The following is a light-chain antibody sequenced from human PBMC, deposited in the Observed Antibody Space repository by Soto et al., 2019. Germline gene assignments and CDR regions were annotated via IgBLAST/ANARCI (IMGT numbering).Light chain of an antibody. V-gene: IGKV1-5*01. CDR3: QQYNSYWET. CDR2: DAS. CDR1: QSISSW. J-gene: IGKJ1*01. Sequence: TQSPLSLPVTLGQAASISCSSSQSISSWLAWYQQKPGKAPKLLIYDASSLESGVPSRFSGSGSGTEFTLTISSLQPDDFATYYCQQYNSYWETFGQGTKVDIK.